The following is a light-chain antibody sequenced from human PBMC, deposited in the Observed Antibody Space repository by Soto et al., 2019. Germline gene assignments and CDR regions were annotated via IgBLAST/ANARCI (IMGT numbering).Light chain of an antibody. Sequence: QSVLTQPPSASGTPGQRVTISCSGSSSNIGSNYVYWYQQLPGTAPKLLIYRYNQRPSGVPDRLSGSKSGTSASLASSGLRSEDEADYYCAAWDDSRRGWVFGGGTKLTVL. CDR1: SSNIGSNY. J-gene: IGLJ3*02. CDR2: RYN. V-gene: IGLV1-47*01. CDR3: AAWDDSRRGWV.